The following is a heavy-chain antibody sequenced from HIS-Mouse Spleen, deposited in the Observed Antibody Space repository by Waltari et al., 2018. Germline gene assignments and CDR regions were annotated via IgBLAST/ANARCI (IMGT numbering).Heavy chain of an antibody. CDR1: GGSFSGYS. V-gene: IGHV4-34*01. Sequence: QVQLQQWGAGLLKPSETLSLTCAVYGGSFSGYSWSWIRQPPGKGMEWIGEINHSGSTNYNPSLKSRVTISVDTSKNQFSLKLSSVTAADTAVYYCARGYWGIGNDAFDIWGQGTMVTVSS. CDR2: INHSGST. J-gene: IGHJ3*02. D-gene: IGHD7-27*01. CDR3: ARGYWGIGNDAFDI.